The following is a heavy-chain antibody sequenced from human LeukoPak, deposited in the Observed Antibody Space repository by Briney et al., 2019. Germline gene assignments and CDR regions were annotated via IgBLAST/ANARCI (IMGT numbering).Heavy chain of an antibody. J-gene: IGHJ4*02. Sequence: GGSLRLSCAASGFTFRTYNMTWVRQAPGKGLEWVSSISGSSSYIYYADSVKGRFSISRDNAKNSLYLKMNSLRAEDTAVYYCARGLLGWELHYFDYWGQGTLVTVSS. CDR3: ARGLLGWELHYFDY. CDR2: ISGSSSYI. CDR1: GFTFRTYN. D-gene: IGHD1-26*01. V-gene: IGHV3-21*01.